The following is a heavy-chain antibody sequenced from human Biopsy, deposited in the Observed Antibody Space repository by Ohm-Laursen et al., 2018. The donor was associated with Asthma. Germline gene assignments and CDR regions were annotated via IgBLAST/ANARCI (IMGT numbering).Heavy chain of an antibody. CDR2: ISKDASTQ. CDR1: GFSFSNFA. CDR3: VRDSTDDAFDI. D-gene: IGHD1-1*01. Sequence: SLRLSCAASGFSFSNFAIHWVRQAPGKGLEWVGVISKDASTQDYADSVKGRFTMARDNSKSTLDLQMNSLREEDTAVYYCVRDSTDDAFDIWGQGTVVGVSS. J-gene: IGHJ3*02. V-gene: IGHV3-30*01.